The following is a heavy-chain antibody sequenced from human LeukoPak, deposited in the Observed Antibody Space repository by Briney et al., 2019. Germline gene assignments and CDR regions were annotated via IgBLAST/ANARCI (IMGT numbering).Heavy chain of an antibody. J-gene: IGHJ4*02. D-gene: IGHD5-12*01. CDR1: GFTFSNYW. CDR2: ISSSGSTI. CDR3: ARRWLRRGIDY. V-gene: IGHV3-48*04. Sequence: GGSLRLSCAASGFTFSNYWMSWVRQAPGKGLEWVSYISSSGSTIYYADSVKGRFTISRDNAKNSLYLQMNSLRAEDTAVYYCARRWLRRGIDYWGQGTLVTVSS.